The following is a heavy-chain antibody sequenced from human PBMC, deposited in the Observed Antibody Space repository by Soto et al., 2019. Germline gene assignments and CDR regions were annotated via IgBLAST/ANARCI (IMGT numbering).Heavy chain of an antibody. V-gene: IGHV1-3*05. CDR1: GYTFTSYA. CDR3: ARIIVVVTALDY. Sequence: QVQLVQSGAEEKKPGASVKVSCKVSGYTFTSYAMHWVRQAPGQRLEWMGWINAGNGNTKYSQKFQGRVTITRDTSASTAYMELSSLRSEDTAVYYCARIIVVVTALDYWGQGTLVTVSS. D-gene: IGHD2-21*02. CDR2: INAGNGNT. J-gene: IGHJ4*02.